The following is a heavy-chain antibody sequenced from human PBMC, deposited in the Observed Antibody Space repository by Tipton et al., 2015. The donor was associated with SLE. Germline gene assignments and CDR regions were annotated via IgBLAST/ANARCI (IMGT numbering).Heavy chain of an antibody. CDR3: ATSDYGDYVPYAFDI. CDR2: INHSGST. D-gene: IGHD4-17*01. Sequence: TLSLTCAVYGGSFSGYYWSWIRQPPGKGLEWIGEINHSGSTNYNPPLKSRVTISVDTSKNQFSLKLSSVTAADTAVYYCATSDYGDYVPYAFDIWGQGTTVTVSS. CDR1: GGSFSGYY. V-gene: IGHV4-34*01. J-gene: IGHJ3*02.